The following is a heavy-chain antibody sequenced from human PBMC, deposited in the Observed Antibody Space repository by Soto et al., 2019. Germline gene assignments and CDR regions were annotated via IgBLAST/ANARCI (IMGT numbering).Heavy chain of an antibody. D-gene: IGHD3-22*01. CDR2: IIPVFSTA. J-gene: IGHJ6*02. V-gene: IGHV1-69*12. CDR1: GGTLSNYG. Sequence: QVQLVQSGAEVKKPGSSVRVSCKASGGTLSNYGISWVRQAPGQGLEWMGGIIPVFSTANYAQKFQGRVTITADESKSTVYMDVTSLRSEDTAVYYWSRGDATKIVVSTYYAMDVWGQGTTVSVSS. CDR3: SRGDATKIVVSTYYAMDV.